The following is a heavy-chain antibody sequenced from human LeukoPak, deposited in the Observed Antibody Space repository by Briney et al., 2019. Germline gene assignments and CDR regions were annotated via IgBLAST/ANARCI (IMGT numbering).Heavy chain of an antibody. D-gene: IGHD2-2*01. Sequence: SETLSLTCTLSGGSISSSTYYWGWIRQPPGKGLEWNGNIYYSGSIYYNPSLKRRLTISVDTSKNQFSLSLTSVTAADTAVYHCSRLGIVPAGNIDCWGQGTLVTVSS. V-gene: IGHV4-39*01. J-gene: IGHJ4*02. CDR1: GGSISSSTYY. CDR3: SRLGIVPAGNIDC. CDR2: IYYSGSI.